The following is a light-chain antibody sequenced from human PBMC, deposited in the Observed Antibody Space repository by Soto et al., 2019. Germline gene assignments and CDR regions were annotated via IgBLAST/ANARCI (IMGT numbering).Light chain of an antibody. CDR2: WAS. V-gene: IGKV4-1*01. J-gene: IGKJ2*01. CDR1: QSVLYSSNNKHS. Sequence: DIVMTQSPDSLAVSLGERATIHCKSSQSVLYSSNNKHSLAWYQQKPGQPPNLLIFWASTRESGVPDRFSGSGSGTDFTLSISSLQAEDVAVYYCQQYYSAPHTFGQGTKLEIK. CDR3: QQYYSAPHT.